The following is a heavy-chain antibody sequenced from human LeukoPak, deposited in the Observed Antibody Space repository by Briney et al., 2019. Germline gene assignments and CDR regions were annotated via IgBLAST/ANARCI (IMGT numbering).Heavy chain of an antibody. CDR2: IYNSGGT. V-gene: IGHV4-59*01. CDR3: ARFKRAGGWSYFDY. CDR1: GGSISSYY. J-gene: IGHJ4*02. D-gene: IGHD6-19*01. Sequence: PSETLSLTCTVSGGSISSYYWSWIRQPPGKGLEWIGHIYNSGGTNYSPSLKSRVTISVDTSKNQFSLKLSSVTAADTAVYYCARFKRAGGWSYFDYWGQGTLVTVSS.